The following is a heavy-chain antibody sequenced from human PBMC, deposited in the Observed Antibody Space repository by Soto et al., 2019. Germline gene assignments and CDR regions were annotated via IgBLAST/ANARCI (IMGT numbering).Heavy chain of an antibody. CDR2: ISGSDDRT. Sequence: EVQLLESGGGLEQPGGSLRLSCVASGFTFSNYAMNWIRQAPGKGLEWVSSISGSDDRTFFADSVKGRFTISRDNSKDTVFLQMNNLRGEDTALYDCTKGGRGIDIGCDSWGQGTLVSVSS. CDR1: GFTFSNYA. J-gene: IGHJ4*02. CDR3: TKGGRGIDIGCDS. D-gene: IGHD2-21*01. V-gene: IGHV3-23*01.